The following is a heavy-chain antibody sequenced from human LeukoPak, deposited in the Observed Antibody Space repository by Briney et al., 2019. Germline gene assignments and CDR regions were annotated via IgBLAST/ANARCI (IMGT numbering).Heavy chain of an antibody. CDR2: INQDGRHR. CDR1: GFAFSTYW. D-gene: IGHD1-26*01. J-gene: IGHJ5*02. V-gene: IGHV3-7*01. Sequence: GESLRLSCVASGFAFSTYWMTWVRQAPGKGLEWVANINQDGRHRYFVNSVEGRFSISRDNAKNSLYLQIDSLRADDTAVYYCARGGRGWFDPWGQGTLVTVSS. CDR3: ARGGRGWFDP.